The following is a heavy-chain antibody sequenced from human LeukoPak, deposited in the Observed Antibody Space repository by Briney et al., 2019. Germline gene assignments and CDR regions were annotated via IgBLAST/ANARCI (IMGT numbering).Heavy chain of an antibody. CDR1: AYSISDGYF. CDR3: ARGVIAVAQFDY. D-gene: IGHD6-19*01. V-gene: IGHV4-38-2*01. CDR2: IYHSGST. Sequence: PSETLSPTCAVYAYSISDGYFWAWIRQPPGKGLEWIGSIYHSGSTYYSPSLKSRVTISVDTSKNQFSLKLNSVTAADTAVYYCARGVIAVAQFDYWGQGTLVTVSS. J-gene: IGHJ4*02.